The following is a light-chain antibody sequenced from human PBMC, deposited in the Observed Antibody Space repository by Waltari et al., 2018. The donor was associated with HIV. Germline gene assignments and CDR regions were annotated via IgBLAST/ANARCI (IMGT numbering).Light chain of an antibody. CDR1: TANLGPNK. V-gene: IGLV1-44*01. Sequence: QSVLTQPPSASGTPGQRVSISCSGSTANLGPNKVQWFQQLPGTAPKLLIYSNNQRPSGVPDRFSGSKSGTSASLAISGLQSEDEADYYCAAWDDSLSGPVFGGGTKLTVL. J-gene: IGLJ3*02. CDR3: AAWDDSLSGPV. CDR2: SNN.